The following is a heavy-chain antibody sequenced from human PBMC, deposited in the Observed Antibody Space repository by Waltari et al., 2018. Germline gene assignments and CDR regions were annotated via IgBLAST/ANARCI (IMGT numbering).Heavy chain of an antibody. Sequence: QVQLVQSGAEVKKPGSSVKVSCKASGGTFSSYAISWVRQAPGQGLEWMGGILPILGIANYAQKFQGRVTITADKSTSTAYMELSSLRSEDTAVYYCAGGLDPSADYYYYYMDVWGKGTTVTVSS. CDR1: GGTFSSYA. D-gene: IGHD3-16*01. J-gene: IGHJ6*03. CDR3: AGGLDPSADYYYYYMDV. V-gene: IGHV1-69*10. CDR2: ILPILGIA.